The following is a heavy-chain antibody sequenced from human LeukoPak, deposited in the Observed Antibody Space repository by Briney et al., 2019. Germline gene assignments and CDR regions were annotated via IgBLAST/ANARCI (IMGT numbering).Heavy chain of an antibody. CDR2: IYYSGST. Sequence: SETLSLTCTVSGGSISSSSYYWGWIRQPPGKGLEWIGSIYYSGSTYYNPSLKSRVTISVDTSKNQFSLKLSSVTAADTAVYYCARCYYYDSSGPDYWGQGTLVTVSS. J-gene: IGHJ4*02. D-gene: IGHD3-22*01. CDR1: GGSISSSSYY. V-gene: IGHV4-39*01. CDR3: ARCYYYDSSGPDY.